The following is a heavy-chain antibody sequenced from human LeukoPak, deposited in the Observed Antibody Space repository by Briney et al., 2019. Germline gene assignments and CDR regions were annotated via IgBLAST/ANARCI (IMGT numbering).Heavy chain of an antibody. CDR2: ISNGRST. CDR3: VRLQPNTGEWAFDI. CDR1: GGSISTYY. V-gene: IGHV4-59*01. J-gene: IGHJ3*02. Sequence: SETLSLTCTVSGGSISTYYWSWIRQPPGEGLEWIGYISNGRSTKYNPSLKSRVTISVDTSKNQLSLKLRSVTAADTAVYHCVRLQPNTGEWAFDIWGQGTMVSVSS. D-gene: IGHD1-1*01.